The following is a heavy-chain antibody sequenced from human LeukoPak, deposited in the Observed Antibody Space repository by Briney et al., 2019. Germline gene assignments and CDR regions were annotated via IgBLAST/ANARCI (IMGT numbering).Heavy chain of an antibody. D-gene: IGHD3-22*01. CDR3: ARATCDSSGCLDY. J-gene: IGHJ4*02. CDR2: IKQDGSEK. CDR1: GFTFSSYW. V-gene: IGHV3-7*04. Sequence: GGSLRLSCAASGFTFSSYWMSWVRRAPGKGLEWVANIKQDGSEKYYVDSVKGRFTISRDNAKNSLYLQMNSLRAEDTAVYFCARATCDSSGCLDYWGQGTLVTVSS.